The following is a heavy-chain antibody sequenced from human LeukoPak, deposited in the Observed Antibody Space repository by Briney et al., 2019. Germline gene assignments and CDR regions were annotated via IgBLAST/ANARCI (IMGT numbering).Heavy chain of an antibody. D-gene: IGHD1-26*01. V-gene: IGHV4-59*01. CDR3: ARGWIVGATTGHKAYFDY. CDR2: IYYSGST. Sequence: PSETLSLTCTVSGGSISSYYWSWIRQPPGKGLEWIGYIYYSGSTNYNPSLKSRVTISVDTSKNQFSLKLSSVTAADTAVYYCARGWIVGATTGHKAYFDYWGQGTLVTVSS. J-gene: IGHJ4*02. CDR1: GGSISSYY.